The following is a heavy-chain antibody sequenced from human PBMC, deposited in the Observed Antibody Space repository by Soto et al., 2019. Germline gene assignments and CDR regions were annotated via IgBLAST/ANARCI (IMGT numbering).Heavy chain of an antibody. CDR3: ARGNYYDFWSGLNHGMDV. D-gene: IGHD3-3*01. CDR2: ISSSSSYI. V-gene: IGHV3-21*01. Sequence: GGSLRLSCVASGFTFSSYSMNWVRQAPGKGLEWVSSISSSSSYIYYADSVKGRFTISRDNAKNSLYLQMNSLRAEDTAVYYCARGNYYDFWSGLNHGMDVWGQGATVTVSS. J-gene: IGHJ6*02. CDR1: GFTFSSYS.